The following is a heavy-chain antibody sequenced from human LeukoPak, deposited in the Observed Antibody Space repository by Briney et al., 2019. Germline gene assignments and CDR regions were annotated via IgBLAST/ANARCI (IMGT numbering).Heavy chain of an antibody. CDR2: IYTSGST. V-gene: IGHV4-4*07. Sequence: SETLSLTCTVSGGSINTYYWSWIRQPSGKGLEWIGRIYTSGSTNYNPSLKSRVTISRATSKNQFSLKLSSVTAADTAVYCCTRDNPGMTSTDTWGQGTLVTVSS. D-gene: IGHD1-1*01. J-gene: IGHJ4*02. CDR3: TRDNPGMTSTDT. CDR1: GGSINTYY.